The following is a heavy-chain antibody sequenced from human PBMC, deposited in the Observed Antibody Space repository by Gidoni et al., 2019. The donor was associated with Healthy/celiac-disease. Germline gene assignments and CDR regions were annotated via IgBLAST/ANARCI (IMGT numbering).Heavy chain of an antibody. CDR1: GFTFSRYG. CDR3: AKDLAVADIQPGY. CDR2: ISYDGSNK. Sequence: QVPLVESGGGVVQPGRSLRLSCAASGFTFSRYGMHWVRQAPGKGLGWVAVISYDGSNKYYADSVKGRFTISRYNSKNTLYLQMNSLRAEDTAVYYCAKDLAVADIQPGYWGQGTLVTVSS. V-gene: IGHV3-30*18. J-gene: IGHJ4*02. D-gene: IGHD6-19*01.